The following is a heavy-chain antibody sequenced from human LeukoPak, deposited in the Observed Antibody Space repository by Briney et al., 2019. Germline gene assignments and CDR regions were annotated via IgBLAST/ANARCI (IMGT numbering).Heavy chain of an antibody. CDR2: ISGSGGST. Sequence: GGSLRLSCAASGFTFSSYAMSWVRQAPGKGLEWVSAISGSGGSTYYADSVKGRFTISRDNSKNTLYLQMNSLRAEDTAVYYCAREGERYCSSTSCYTPFSRGVYGMDVWGQGTTVTVSS. CDR1: GFTFSSYA. D-gene: IGHD2-2*01. J-gene: IGHJ6*02. CDR3: AREGERYCSSTSCYTPFSRGVYGMDV. V-gene: IGHV3-23*01.